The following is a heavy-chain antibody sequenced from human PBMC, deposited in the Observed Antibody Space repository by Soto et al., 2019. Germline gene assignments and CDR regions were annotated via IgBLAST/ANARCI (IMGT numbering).Heavy chain of an antibody. Sequence: QVQMKQSGGEVKKPGASVKVSCKTSGYTFTNHGVNWVRQAPGHGLEWLGYISGYNGDTDYDQKFKDRFTMSIDKTTNTVVMELRNLRSDDSAVYYCARDGEYSTSLCEQWGQGTPVIVS. CDR2: ISGYNGDT. CDR1: GYTFTNHG. J-gene: IGHJ4*02. CDR3: ARDGEYSTSLCEQ. V-gene: IGHV1-18*04. D-gene: IGHD4-4*01.